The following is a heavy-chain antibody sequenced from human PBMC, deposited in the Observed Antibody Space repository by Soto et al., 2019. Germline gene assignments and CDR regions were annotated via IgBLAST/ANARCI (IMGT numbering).Heavy chain of an antibody. J-gene: IGHJ4*02. CDR2: IKQDGSEK. CDR1: GFTFSSYW. CDR3: ARGSSASSFDY. D-gene: IGHD6-6*01. V-gene: IGHV3-7*03. Sequence: EVQLVESGGGLVQPGGSLRLSCAASGFTFSSYWMSWVRQAPGKGLEWVANIKQDGSEKYYVDSVNGRFTISRDTDKKSLYLQMNSLRAEDTAVYYSARGSSASSFDYWGQGTLVTVSS.